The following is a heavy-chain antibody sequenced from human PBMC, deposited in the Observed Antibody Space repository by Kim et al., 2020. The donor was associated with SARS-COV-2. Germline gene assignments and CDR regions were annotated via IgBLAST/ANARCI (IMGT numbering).Heavy chain of an antibody. Sequence: SETLSLTCTVSGGSVSSGSYYWIWLRPPPGMGLEWIGYIYYSGSTNYNPTLKSRVTISVATSKNQLSLNPISAAAADTAVYSCASARTYIVGVVRPTVW. CDR3: ASARTYIVGVVRPTV. D-gene: IGHD2-15*01. J-gene: IGHJ3*01. CDR1: GGSVSSGSYY. CDR2: IYYSGST. V-gene: IGHV4-61*01.